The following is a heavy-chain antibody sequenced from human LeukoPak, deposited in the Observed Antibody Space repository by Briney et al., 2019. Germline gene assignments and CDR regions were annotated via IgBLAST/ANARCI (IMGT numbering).Heavy chain of an antibody. J-gene: IGHJ4*02. CDR1: GGAFSGYY. Sequence: SETLPLTCAVYGGAFSGYYWSWIRQPPGKGLECIGEINHSGSTNYNPSLKSRVTISVDTSKNQFSLKLSSVTAADTAVYYCARGRGTEEEYYDILTNYSNFDYWGQGTLVTVSS. CDR3: ARGRGTEEEYYDILTNYSNFDY. D-gene: IGHD3-9*01. CDR2: INHSGST. V-gene: IGHV4-34*01.